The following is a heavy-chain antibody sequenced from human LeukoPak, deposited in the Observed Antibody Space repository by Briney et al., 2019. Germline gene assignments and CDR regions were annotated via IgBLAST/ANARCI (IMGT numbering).Heavy chain of an antibody. CDR2: IYYSKNT. CDR1: GGSISSSSAY. CDR3: VSPRGFSYGYFDY. D-gene: IGHD5-18*01. V-gene: IGHV4-39*01. Sequence: SETLSLTCTVSGGSISSSSAYWGWIRQPPGKGLEWIGSIYYSKNTYYNPSLKSRVTISADTSKNQFSLTLGSVSATDTAVYYCVSPRGFSYGYFDYWAREPWSPSPQ. J-gene: IGHJ4*02.